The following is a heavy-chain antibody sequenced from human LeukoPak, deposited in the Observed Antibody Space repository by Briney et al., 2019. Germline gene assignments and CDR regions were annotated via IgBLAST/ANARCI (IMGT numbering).Heavy chain of an antibody. CDR3: AKDADLDYYGSGSPFDY. D-gene: IGHD3-10*01. CDR2: ISYDGSNK. Sequence: GGSLRLSCAASGFTFSSYGMHWVRQAPGKGLEWVAVISYDGSNKYYADPVKGRFTISRDNSKNTLYLQMNSLRAEDTAVYYCAKDADLDYYGSGSPFDYWGQGTLVTVSS. V-gene: IGHV3-30*18. J-gene: IGHJ4*02. CDR1: GFTFSSYG.